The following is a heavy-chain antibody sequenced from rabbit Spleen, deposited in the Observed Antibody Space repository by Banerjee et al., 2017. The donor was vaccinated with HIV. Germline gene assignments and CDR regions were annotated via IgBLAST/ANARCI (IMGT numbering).Heavy chain of an antibody. CDR2: IEGGSSAFS. CDR1: GVSFSNNHY. CDR3: ARDSGSSFSSYGMDL. J-gene: IGHJ6*01. V-gene: IGHV1S40*01. Sequence: QSLEESGGDPVKPGASLTLTCTASGVSFSNNHYMCWVRQAPGKGLEWIACIEGGSSAFSYFATWAKGRFTISKTSSTTVTLQMTSLTAADTATYFCARDSGSSFSSYGMDLWGQGTLVTVS. D-gene: IGHD8-1*01.